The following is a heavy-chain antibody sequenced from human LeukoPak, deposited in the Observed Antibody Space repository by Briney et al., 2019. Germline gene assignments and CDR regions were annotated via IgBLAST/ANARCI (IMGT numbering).Heavy chain of an antibody. CDR1: GFIFSSYG. CDR3: ASKAYQLSFNY. Sequence: GGSLRLSCAASGFIFSSYGMHWVRQAPGKGLEWVAFMRYDGIIKYYADSVKGRFTISRDNSKNTLYLQMNSLRAEDTAVYFCASKAYQLSFNYWGQGTLVISSS. J-gene: IGHJ4*02. CDR2: MRYDGIIK. V-gene: IGHV3-30*02.